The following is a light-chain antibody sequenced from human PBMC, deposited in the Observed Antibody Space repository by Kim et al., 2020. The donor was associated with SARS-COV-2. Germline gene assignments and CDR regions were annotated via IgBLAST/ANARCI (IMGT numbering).Light chain of an antibody. V-gene: IGLV2-23*02. CDR2: EVN. CDR3: CSYEGTVV. J-gene: IGLJ2*01. Sequence: GSVSPRKSVTISYAGASSDIVSWYQHHPGEAPKLIIFEVNKRPSQISNRFSGSKSGNTASLTIAGLQAEDEANYYCCSYEGTVVFGGGTQLTVL. CDR1: SSDIV.